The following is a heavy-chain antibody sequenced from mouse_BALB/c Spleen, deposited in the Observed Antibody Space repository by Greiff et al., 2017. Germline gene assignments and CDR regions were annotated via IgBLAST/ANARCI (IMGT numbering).Heavy chain of an antibody. D-gene: IGHD2-14*01. Sequence: EVQLVESGGGLVQPGGSLKLSCAASGFTFSSYTMSWVRQTPEKRLEWVAYISNGGGSTYYPDTVKGRFTISRDNAKNTLYLQMSSLKSEDTAMYYCARHSPTYYRYDGFDYWGQGTTLTVSS. CDR2: ISNGGGST. J-gene: IGHJ2*01. CDR3: ARHSPTYYRYDGFDY. CDR1: GFTFSSYT. V-gene: IGHV5-12-2*01.